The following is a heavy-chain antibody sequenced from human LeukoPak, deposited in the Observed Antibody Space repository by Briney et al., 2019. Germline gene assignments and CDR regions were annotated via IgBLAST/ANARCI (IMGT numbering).Heavy chain of an antibody. D-gene: IGHD7-27*01. Sequence: PGGSLRLSCAASGFTVSSNYVSWVRQAPGKGLEWVSVIYSSIGTDYADSVKGRFTISRDNSKNTVYLQMNSLRAEDTAVYYCAKDDGLTGIDYWGQGTLVTVSS. V-gene: IGHV3-53*01. CDR2: IYSSIGT. CDR1: GFTVSSNY. J-gene: IGHJ4*02. CDR3: AKDDGLTGIDY.